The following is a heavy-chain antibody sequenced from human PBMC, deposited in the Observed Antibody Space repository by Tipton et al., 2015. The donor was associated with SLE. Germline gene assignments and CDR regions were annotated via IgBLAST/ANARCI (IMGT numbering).Heavy chain of an antibody. J-gene: IGHJ6*03. CDR2: VSYSGNT. V-gene: IGHV4-59*11. D-gene: IGHD2-2*01. CDR1: GASISSPY. Sequence: LRLSCSFSGASISSPYCSWIRQPPGQGLEWIGFVSYSGNTHYNPSLQSRLTISVDRSKNQFSLKLSSVTAADTAVYYCARGYQLPLGPFYYYYMDVWGKGTTVTVSS. CDR3: ARGYQLPLGPFYYYYMDV.